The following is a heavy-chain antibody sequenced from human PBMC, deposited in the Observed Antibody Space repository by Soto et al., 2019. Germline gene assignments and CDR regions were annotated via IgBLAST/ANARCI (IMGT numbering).Heavy chain of an antibody. CDR2: IIPILGAA. J-gene: IGHJ3*02. CDR1: GGTLSNYA. V-gene: IGHV1-69*01. Sequence: QVQLVQSGAEVKKPGSSVKVSCTASGGTLSNYAISWVRQAPGQGLEWMGGIIPILGAANYAQKFQDRVTITADESTRTTYMELSSLRSEDAAVYYCASRERVGAFDIWGQGTVVTVSS. D-gene: IGHD1-26*01. CDR3: ASRERVGAFDI.